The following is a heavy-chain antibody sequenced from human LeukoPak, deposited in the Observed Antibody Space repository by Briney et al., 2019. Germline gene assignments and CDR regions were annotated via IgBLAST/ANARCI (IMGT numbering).Heavy chain of an antibody. J-gene: IGHJ5*02. CDR1: GFTFSSYA. V-gene: IGHV3-23*01. CDR3: ASHYGSGSDNWLDL. Sequence: GGSLRLSCAASGFTFSSYAMSWVRQAPGKGLEWVSAISGSGGSTYYADSVKGRFTISRDNSKNTLYLQMNSLRADDTAIYYCASHYGSGSDNWLDLWGQGTLVTVSS. D-gene: IGHD3-10*01. CDR2: ISGSGGST.